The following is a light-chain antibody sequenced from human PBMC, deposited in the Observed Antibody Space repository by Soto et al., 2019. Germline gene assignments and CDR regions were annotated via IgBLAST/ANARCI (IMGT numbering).Light chain of an antibody. CDR2: EVT. V-gene: IGLV2-8*01. CDR1: SSDVGGYNY. Sequence: QSALTQPPSASGSLGQSVTISCTGTSSDVGGYNYVSWHQQHPGEAPKVMIYEVTKRPPGVPDRFSGSKSGNTASLTVSGLQAEDEADYYCSSFAGGGNPVLLGGGTKLTVL. J-gene: IGLJ2*01. CDR3: SSFAGGGNPVL.